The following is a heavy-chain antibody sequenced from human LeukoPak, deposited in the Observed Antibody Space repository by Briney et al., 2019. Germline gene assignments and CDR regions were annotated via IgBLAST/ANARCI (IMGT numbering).Heavy chain of an antibody. CDR1: GFTFSSYS. CDR2: ISSSSSYI. V-gene: IGHV3-21*01. J-gene: IGHJ4*02. D-gene: IGHD3-9*01. Sequence: PGGSLRLSCAASGFTFSSYSMNWVRQAPGKGLEWVSSISSSSSYIYYADSVKGRFTISRDNAKNSLYLQMNSLRAEDTAVYYCARQLYYDILTGSFDYWGQGTLVTVSS. CDR3: ARQLYYDILTGSFDY.